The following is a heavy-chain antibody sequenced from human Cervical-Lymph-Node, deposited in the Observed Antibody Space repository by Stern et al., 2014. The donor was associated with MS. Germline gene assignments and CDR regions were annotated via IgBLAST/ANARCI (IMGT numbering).Heavy chain of an antibody. CDR1: GYSFSNYW. V-gene: IGHV5-51*01. J-gene: IGHJ6*02. CDR2: SYPEDSDT. Sequence: EVQLVESGAEVKKPGESLKISCKASGYSFSNYWIDWVRQMPGKGLEWMGISYPEDSDTKYNPSFQGQVSISVNKSTNTAFLQWSSLKATDTAIYYCARQGDLSDGMNVWGQGTTVTVSS. CDR3: ARQGDLSDGMNV. D-gene: IGHD2/OR15-2a*01.